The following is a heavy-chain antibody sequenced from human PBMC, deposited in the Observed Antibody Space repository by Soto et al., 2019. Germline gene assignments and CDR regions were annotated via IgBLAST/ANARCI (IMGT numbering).Heavy chain of an antibody. D-gene: IGHD5-18*01. CDR2: INEDGSEK. CDR3: ARCGRYGFVWFYYYAMDV. V-gene: IGHV3-7*01. Sequence: EVQLVESGGGAVQPGGSLRLSCVVSGFMFTKHWMGWVRQVPGKGLEWLANINEDGSEKNYVDSVKGRFTISRDNAKNSLYLQMSSLIAEDTAVYYCARCGRYGFVWFYYYAMDVWGQGTAVTVSS. CDR1: GFMFTKHW. J-gene: IGHJ6*02.